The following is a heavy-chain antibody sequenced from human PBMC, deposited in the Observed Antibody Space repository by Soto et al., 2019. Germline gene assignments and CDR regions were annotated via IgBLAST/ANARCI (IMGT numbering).Heavy chain of an antibody. Sequence: SETLSLTCTVSGDSIRTYYWSWIRQSPGKGLEWIGYLSYSGTTNYNPSLKSRVTISVDTSKNHFSLTLSSVTAADTAVYYCARGPSGDKVHYWGQGALVTVSS. J-gene: IGHJ4*02. CDR1: GDSIRTYY. CDR2: LSYSGTT. D-gene: IGHD7-27*01. V-gene: IGHV4-59*08. CDR3: ARGPSGDKVHY.